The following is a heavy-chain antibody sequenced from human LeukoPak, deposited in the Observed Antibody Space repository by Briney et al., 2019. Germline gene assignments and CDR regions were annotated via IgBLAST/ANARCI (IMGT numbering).Heavy chain of an antibody. CDR1: GLTFSSYW. Sequence: GGSLRLSCAASGLTFSSYWMGWVRQAPGKGLEWVANISPDGSTRYYVDSVKGRFTISRDNAKNSLYLQMNSLRAEDTAVYYCARVIGMGWFDPWGQGTLVTVSS. D-gene: IGHD1-26*01. J-gene: IGHJ5*02. CDR3: ARVIGMGWFDP. V-gene: IGHV3-7*01. CDR2: ISPDGSTR.